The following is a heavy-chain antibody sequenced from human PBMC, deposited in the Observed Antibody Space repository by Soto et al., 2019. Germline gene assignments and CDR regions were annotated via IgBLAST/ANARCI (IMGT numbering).Heavy chain of an antibody. Sequence: QINLRESGPTLVQPTQTLTLTCTLSRVSLSTSGEGVGWIRQPPGKGLEWLALIYWDDDKRFSPSLKSRLAITRDISKNQVVMTMTDMAPEDTAIYYCAHRQRTVVVGAPFDLWGRGSQVTVSS. CDR1: RVSLSTSGEG. CDR3: AHRQRTVVVGAPFDL. V-gene: IGHV2-5*02. D-gene: IGHD2-15*01. J-gene: IGHJ4*02. CDR2: IYWDDDK.